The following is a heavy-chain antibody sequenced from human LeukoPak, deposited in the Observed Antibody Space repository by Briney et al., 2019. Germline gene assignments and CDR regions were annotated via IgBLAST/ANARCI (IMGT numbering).Heavy chain of an antibody. D-gene: IGHD1-20*01. CDR3: ASSPYNWNYFDY. CDR2: IIPIFGTA. V-gene: IGHV1-69*05. J-gene: IGHJ4*02. Sequence: SVKVSCKASGGTFSSYAISWVRQAPGQGLEWMGGIIPIFGTANYAQKFQGRVTITTDESTSTAYMELSSLRSEDTAVYYCASSPYNWNYFDYWGQGTLVTVSS. CDR1: GGTFSSYA.